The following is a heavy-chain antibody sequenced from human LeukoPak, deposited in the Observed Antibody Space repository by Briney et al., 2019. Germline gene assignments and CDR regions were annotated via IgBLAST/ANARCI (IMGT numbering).Heavy chain of an antibody. CDR2: INPNSGGT. J-gene: IGHJ3*02. CDR1: GYTFTGNY. V-gene: IGHV1-2*02. CDR3: ARERNYDILTGYDDAFDI. D-gene: IGHD3-9*01. Sequence: ASVKVSCKASGYTFTGNYMHWVRHPPGQGLEWMGLINPNSGGTNYAQKFQGRVTMTRDTSISTAYMELSRLRSDDTAVYYCARERNYDILTGYDDAFDIWGQGTMVTVSS.